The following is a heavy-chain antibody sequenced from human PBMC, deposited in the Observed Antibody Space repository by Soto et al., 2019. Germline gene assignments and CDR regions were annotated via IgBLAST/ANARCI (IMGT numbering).Heavy chain of an antibody. CDR2: INGGGDT. Sequence: EVQLVETGGGLIQPGGSLRLSCAASGFTISDKYMSWVRQAPGKGLEWVSVINGGGDTFYPDSVKGRFTISRDNCENTLYLQMNNLRAEDTAIYYCASRPRLPTITTVSWPLDFWGSGALVTVSS. CDR1: GFTISDKY. J-gene: IGHJ4*02. D-gene: IGHD3-22*01. CDR3: ASRPRLPTITTVSWPLDF. V-gene: IGHV3-53*02.